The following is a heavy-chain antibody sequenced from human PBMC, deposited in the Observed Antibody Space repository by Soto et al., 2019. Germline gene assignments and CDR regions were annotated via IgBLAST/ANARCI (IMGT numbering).Heavy chain of an antibody. CDR1: SGSISSGGYY. J-gene: IGHJ4*02. D-gene: IGHD4-17*01. CDR2: IYNNGNT. Sequence: QVQLQESGPRLVKPSQTLSLTCTVSSGSISSGGYYWSWIRQHPVKGLEWIGYIYNNGNTYYNPSLESRTTISRDTSKNQFSLKVTSVTAADTAVYYCARGEPYGDFAYWGQGTLVTVSS. CDR3: ARGEPYGDFAY. V-gene: IGHV4-31*03.